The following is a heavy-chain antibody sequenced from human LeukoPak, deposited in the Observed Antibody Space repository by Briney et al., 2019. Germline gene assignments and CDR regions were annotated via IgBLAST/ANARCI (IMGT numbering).Heavy chain of an antibody. CDR2: INWNGGST. CDR3: ARVADTSGFDP. J-gene: IGHJ5*02. Sequence: GGSLRLSCAASGFTFDDSVMSWVRQAPGKGLEWVPGINWNGGSTGYADSVKGRFTISRDNAKNSLYLQMNSLRAEDTAVYYCARVADTSGFDPWGQGTLVTVSS. D-gene: IGHD5-18*01. V-gene: IGHV3-20*04. CDR1: GFTFDDSV.